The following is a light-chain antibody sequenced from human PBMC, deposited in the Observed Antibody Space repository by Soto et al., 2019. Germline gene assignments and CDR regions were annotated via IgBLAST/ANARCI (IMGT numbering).Light chain of an antibody. CDR2: GAS. CDR3: QQYCSFPPIT. Sequence: GAVSLSKGERATLSCRASQSVSSSYLAWYQQKPGQAPRLLIYGASSRATGIPDRFSGSGSGTDFTLTISRLEPEDVAVYYCQQYCSFPPITFCQVTRLENK. V-gene: IGKV3-20*01. J-gene: IGKJ5*01. CDR1: QSVSSSY.